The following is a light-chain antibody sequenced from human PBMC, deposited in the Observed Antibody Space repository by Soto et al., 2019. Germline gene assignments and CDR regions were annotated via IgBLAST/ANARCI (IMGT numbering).Light chain of an antibody. Sequence: QSVLTQPASVSGSPGQSITISCTGTSSDVGGYNSVSWYQQHPGRAPKLIIYDVSNRPSGVSNRFSCSESGNTASLTISGLQAEDEADYYCISYTSSSTLIFGGGTKLTVI. CDR1: SSDVGGYNS. CDR2: DVS. CDR3: ISYTSSSTLI. V-gene: IGLV2-14*03. J-gene: IGLJ2*01.